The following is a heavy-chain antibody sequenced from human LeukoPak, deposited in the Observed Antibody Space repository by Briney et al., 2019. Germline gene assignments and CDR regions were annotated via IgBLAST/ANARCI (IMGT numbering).Heavy chain of an antibody. J-gene: IGHJ3*02. Sequence: GESLKISCKGSGSSFTSYWIGWVRPLPGKGLGWMGIIYPGDSDTRYSPSFQGQVTISADKSISTAYLQWSSLKASDTAMYYCASQRWLQSRAAFDIWGQGTMVTVSS. CDR1: GSSFTSYW. D-gene: IGHD5-24*01. V-gene: IGHV5-51*01. CDR2: IYPGDSDT. CDR3: ASQRWLQSRAAFDI.